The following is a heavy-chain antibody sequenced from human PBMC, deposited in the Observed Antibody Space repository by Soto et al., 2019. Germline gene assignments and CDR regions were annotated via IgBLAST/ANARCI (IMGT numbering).Heavy chain of an antibody. CDR2: IPFDGTNK. CDR1: GFTFSTYA. Sequence: PGGSLRLSCAASGFTFSTYAMHWVRQAPGKGLEWVASIPFDGTNKYYADSVKGRFTISRDISKNTLFLQMNSLRAEDTAVYYCARDFYSSSSGPPEYWGQGTLVTVSS. J-gene: IGHJ4*02. D-gene: IGHD6-6*01. V-gene: IGHV3-30-3*01. CDR3: ARDFYSSSSGPPEY.